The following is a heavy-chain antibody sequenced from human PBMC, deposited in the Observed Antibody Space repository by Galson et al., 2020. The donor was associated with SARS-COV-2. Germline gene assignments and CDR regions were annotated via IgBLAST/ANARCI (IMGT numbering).Heavy chain of an antibody. CDR2: ISGSGGST. V-gene: IGHV3-23*01. J-gene: IGHJ6*02. D-gene: IGHD7-27*01. CDR3: AKELDWGYYYFGMDV. CDR1: GFTFSSYA. Sequence: GSLRLSCAASGFTFSSYAMTWVRQAPGKGLEWVSAISGSGGSTYYADSVKGRFTISRDNSKNTLYLQMNSLRAEDTAVYYCAKELDWGYYYFGMDVWGQGTTVTVSS.